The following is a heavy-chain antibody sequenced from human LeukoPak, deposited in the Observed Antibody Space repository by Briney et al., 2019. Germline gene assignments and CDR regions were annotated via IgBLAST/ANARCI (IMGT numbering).Heavy chain of an antibody. J-gene: IGHJ6*03. CDR3: ARVDRYHYYLDV. CDR1: GGTFSSNS. V-gene: IGHV1-69*05. Sequence: GASVTVSCKASGGTFSSNSITWARQAPGQGLEWMGGIMPLFNTANYAQQFQGRVTITTDESTSTAYMELSSLRFEDTAMYYCARVDRYHYYLDVWGKGTTVTVSS. CDR2: IMPLFNTA.